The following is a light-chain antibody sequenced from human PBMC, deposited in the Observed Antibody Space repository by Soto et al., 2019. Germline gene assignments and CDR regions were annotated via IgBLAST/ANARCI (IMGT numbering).Light chain of an antibody. CDR1: QSISNH. CDR2: DAS. J-gene: IGKJ4*01. V-gene: IGKV1-13*02. CDR3: QKYNSAPLN. Sequence: AIQLTQSPSSLSASVGDRVIITCRASQSISNHLNWYQQKPGKAPKLLIYDASSLESGVPSRFRGSGSGTDFTLTISSLQPEDVATYYCQKYNSAPLNFGGGTKVDIK.